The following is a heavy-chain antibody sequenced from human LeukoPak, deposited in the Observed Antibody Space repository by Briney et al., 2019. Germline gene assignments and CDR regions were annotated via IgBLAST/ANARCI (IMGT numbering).Heavy chain of an antibody. J-gene: IGHJ5*02. Sequence: SETLSLTCTVSGGSMSSYYWSWIRQPPGKGLEWIGYIYYSGSTNYNPSLKSRVTISVDTSKNKFSLKVRSVTAADTAVYYCARVCGGDCYPLGFDPWGQGTLVTISS. CDR2: IYYSGST. CDR1: GGSMSSYY. D-gene: IGHD2-21*02. CDR3: ARVCGGDCYPLGFDP. V-gene: IGHV4-59*01.